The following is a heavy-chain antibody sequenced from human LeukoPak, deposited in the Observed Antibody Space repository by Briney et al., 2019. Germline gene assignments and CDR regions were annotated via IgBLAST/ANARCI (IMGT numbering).Heavy chain of an antibody. V-gene: IGHV4-34*01. Sequence: SETLSLTCTVYGGSFSGYYLNWIRQPPGRGLEWIGEITHSGSTNYHPSLKSRVTMSVDTSTNQFSLRVSSVTAADTAVYYCARGDRYYYYMDVWGKGTTVTVSS. J-gene: IGHJ6*03. CDR1: GGSFSGYY. CDR3: ARGDRYYYYMDV. CDR2: ITHSGST.